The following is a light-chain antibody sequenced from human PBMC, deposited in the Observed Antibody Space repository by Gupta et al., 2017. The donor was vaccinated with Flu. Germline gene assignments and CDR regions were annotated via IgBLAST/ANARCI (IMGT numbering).Light chain of an antibody. V-gene: IGLV3-19*01. CDR3: HSRDNSGNRV. Sequence: SSELTQDPTVSVALGQTVRITCQGDSLRSSYASWYQQKPGQAPVLVIYGKNNRPSGIPDRFSGSSSGITTSLTITGAQAEDEADYYCHSRDNSGNRVFGGGTKLTVL. CDR1: SLRSSY. CDR2: GKN. J-gene: IGLJ3*02.